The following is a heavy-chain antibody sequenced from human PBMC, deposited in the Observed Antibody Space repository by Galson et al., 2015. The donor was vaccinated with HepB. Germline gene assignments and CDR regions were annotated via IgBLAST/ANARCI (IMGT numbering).Heavy chain of an antibody. CDR3: ARSDIVVVPAAIPYYYYGMDV. V-gene: IGHV1-69*13. Sequence: SVKVSCKASGGTFSSYAISWVRQAPGQGLEWMGGIIPIFGTANYAQKFQGRVTITADESTSTAYMELSSLRSEDTAVYYCARSDIVVVPAAIPYYYYGMDVWGQGTTVTVSS. CDR2: IIPIFGTA. D-gene: IGHD2-2*01. CDR1: GGTFSSYA. J-gene: IGHJ6*02.